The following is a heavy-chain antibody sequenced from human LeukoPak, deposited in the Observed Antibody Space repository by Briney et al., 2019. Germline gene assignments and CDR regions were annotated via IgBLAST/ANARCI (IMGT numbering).Heavy chain of an antibody. D-gene: IGHD2-15*01. V-gene: IGHV1-69*01. CDR1: GGTFSSYA. Sequence: GSSVKVSCKASGGTFSSYAISWVRQAPGQGLEWMGGIIPIFGTANYAQKFQGRVTITADESTSTAYMELSSLRSEDTAVYYCARGRSVVVAATPALGYYMDVWGKGTTVTISS. CDR2: IIPIFGTA. J-gene: IGHJ6*03. CDR3: ARGRSVVVAATPALGYYMDV.